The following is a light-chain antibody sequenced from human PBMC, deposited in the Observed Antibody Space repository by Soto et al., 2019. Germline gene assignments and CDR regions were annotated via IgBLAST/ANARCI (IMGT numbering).Light chain of an antibody. J-gene: IGLJ1*01. CDR3: SSYTSSSTLYV. CDR2: EVS. V-gene: IGLV2-14*01. CDR1: SSDVGGYNY. Sequence: QSVLTQPPSVSAAPGQSITISCPGTSSDVGGYNYVSWYQQHPGKAPKLMIYEVSNRPSGVSNRFSGSKSGNTASLTISGLQAEDEADYYCSSYTSSSTLYVFGTGTKVTVL.